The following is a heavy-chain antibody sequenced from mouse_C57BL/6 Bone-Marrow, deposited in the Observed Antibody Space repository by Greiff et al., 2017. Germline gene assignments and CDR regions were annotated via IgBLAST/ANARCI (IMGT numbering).Heavy chain of an antibody. J-gene: IGHJ2*01. CDR2: IDPSDSYT. CDR3: ARGYGRDY. Sequence: QVQLQQPGAELVRPGTSVKLSCKASGYTFTSYWMHWVKQRPGQGLVWIGVIDPSDSYTNYNQKFKDKATLTVDKSASTAYMQLSSRTSEDSSVYYCARGYGRDYWGQGTALTVSA. D-gene: IGHD1-1*01. CDR1: GYTFTSYW. V-gene: IGHV1-59*01.